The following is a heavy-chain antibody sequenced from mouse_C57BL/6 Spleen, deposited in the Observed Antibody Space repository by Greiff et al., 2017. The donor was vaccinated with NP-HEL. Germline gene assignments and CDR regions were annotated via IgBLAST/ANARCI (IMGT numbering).Heavy chain of an antibody. Sequence: EVHLVESGGGLVQPGGSMKLSCVASGFTFSNYWMNWVRQSPEKGLEWVAQIRLKWEKEERKEGETVKGGFTISRDDSKISVYLQMNNLRAEDTGIYYCTGGYYGSSYWFAYWGQGTLVTVSA. CDR1: GFTFSNYW. V-gene: IGHV6-3*01. CDR3: TGGYYGSSYWFAY. D-gene: IGHD1-1*01. CDR2: IRLKWEKEER. J-gene: IGHJ3*01.